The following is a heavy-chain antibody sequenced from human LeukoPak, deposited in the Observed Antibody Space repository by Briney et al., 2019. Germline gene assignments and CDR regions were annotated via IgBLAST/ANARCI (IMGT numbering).Heavy chain of an antibody. CDR3: ARDGFVGAADY. V-gene: IGHV3-7*01. CDR2: IKQDGSEQ. D-gene: IGHD6-13*01. Sequence: GGSLRLSCAASGFIFSGYWMNWVRQAPGKGLEWVANIKQDGSEQHYVDFVRGRFTISGDNAKNSLYLQMNSLRVEDTAVYYCARDGFVGAADYWGQGTLVTVSS. J-gene: IGHJ4*02. CDR1: GFIFSGYW.